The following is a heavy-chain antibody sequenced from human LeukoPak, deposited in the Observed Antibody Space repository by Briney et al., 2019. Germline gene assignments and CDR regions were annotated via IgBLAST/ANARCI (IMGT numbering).Heavy chain of an antibody. CDR3: AGARRVRGVSPDYSWFDP. Sequence: ASVKVSCKAFGDSFSSYGVNWKRQAPGQGLEWKGMIIPCLGITNYAQKFQGRVTIRADKSTSTAYMELSSLRSEDTAVYYCAGARRVRGVSPDYSWFDPWGQGTLVTVSS. CDR1: GDSFSSYG. CDR2: IIPCLGIT. V-gene: IGHV1-69*04. J-gene: IGHJ5*02. D-gene: IGHD3-10*01.